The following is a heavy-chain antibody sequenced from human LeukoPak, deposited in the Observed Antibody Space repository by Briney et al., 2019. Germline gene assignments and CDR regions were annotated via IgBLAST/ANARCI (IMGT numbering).Heavy chain of an antibody. CDR3: ARAPYSTSPDY. J-gene: IGHJ4*02. D-gene: IGHD6-6*01. CDR2: ISADGGST. V-gene: IGHV3-64*01. CDR1: GFTFSSYA. Sequence: GGSLRLSCAASGFTFSSYAMHWVRQAPGKGLEYVSAISADGGSTYYANSVKGRFTISRDNSKNTLYLQMGSLRAEDMAAYYCARAPYSTSPDYWGQGTLVTVSS.